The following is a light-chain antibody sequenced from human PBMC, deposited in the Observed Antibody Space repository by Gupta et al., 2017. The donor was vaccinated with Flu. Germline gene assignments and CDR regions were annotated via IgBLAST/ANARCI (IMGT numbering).Light chain of an antibody. J-gene: IGLJ3*02. CDR1: SSAVGGYDY. CDR3: CSYAGSFTWV. V-gene: IGLV2-11*01. CDR2: YVS. Sequence: QSALTQPRSVSGSPGQSVTISCTGTSSAVGGYDYVSWYQQHPGKAPKIIIYYVSGRPSGVPDRFSGSKSGNTASLTISGLQAEDEADYWCCSYAGSFTWVFGGGTKVTVL.